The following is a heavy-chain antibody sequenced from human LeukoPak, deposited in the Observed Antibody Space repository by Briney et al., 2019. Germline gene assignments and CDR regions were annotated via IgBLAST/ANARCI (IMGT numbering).Heavy chain of an antibody. CDR3: ARDRLIQQYYDFWSGSNWFDP. D-gene: IGHD3-3*01. J-gene: IGHJ5*02. Sequence: ASVKVSCKASGYTFTSYYMHWVRQAPGQGLEWMGIINPGGGSTSYAQKFQGRVTMTRDTSTSTVYMELSSLRSEDTAVYYCARDRLIQQYYDFWSGSNWFDPWGQGTLVTVSS. CDR2: INPGGGST. CDR1: GYTFTSYY. V-gene: IGHV1-46*01.